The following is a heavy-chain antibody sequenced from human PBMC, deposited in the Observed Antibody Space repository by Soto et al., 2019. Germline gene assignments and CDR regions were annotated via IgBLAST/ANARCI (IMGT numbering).Heavy chain of an antibody. J-gene: IGHJ3*01. CDR2: IIPILGIA. Sequence: SVKVSCKASGGTFSSYTISWVRQAPGQGLEWMGRIIPILGIANYAQKFQGRVTITADKSTSTAYMELSSLRSEDTAVYYCAILYGNYPLTGLGAFDFWGQGKMVPV. D-gene: IGHD4-17*01. CDR1: GGTFSSYT. CDR3: AILYGNYPLTGLGAFDF. V-gene: IGHV1-69*02.